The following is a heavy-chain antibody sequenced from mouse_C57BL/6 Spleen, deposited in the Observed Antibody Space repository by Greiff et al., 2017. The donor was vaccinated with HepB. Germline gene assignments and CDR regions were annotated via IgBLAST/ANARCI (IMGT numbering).Heavy chain of an antibody. V-gene: IGHV1-69*01. Sequence: KESCKASGYTFTSYWMHWVKQRPGHGLEWIGEIDPSDSYTNYNQKFKGKSTLTVDKSSSTAYMQLSSLTSEDSAVYYCARSGPYYYGSSPYAMDYWGQGTSVTVSS. CDR1: GYTFTSYW. CDR3: ARSGPYYYGSSPYAMDY. J-gene: IGHJ4*01. D-gene: IGHD1-1*01. CDR2: IDPSDSYT.